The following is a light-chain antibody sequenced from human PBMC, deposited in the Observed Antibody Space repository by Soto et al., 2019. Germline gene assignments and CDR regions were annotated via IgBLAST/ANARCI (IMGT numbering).Light chain of an antibody. J-gene: IGKJ1*01. CDR3: QQYDNSWPWT. CDR2: DTS. V-gene: IGKV3D-15*01. CDR1: QNIRNN. Sequence: EIVMTQSPATLSVSPGESATLSCRSSQNIRNNLAWYQQKPGQAPRLLFSDTSKRVTGVPARFSGSGSGTDFTLTIRSLQSEDFAVYYCQQYDNSWPWTFGQGTKVDI.